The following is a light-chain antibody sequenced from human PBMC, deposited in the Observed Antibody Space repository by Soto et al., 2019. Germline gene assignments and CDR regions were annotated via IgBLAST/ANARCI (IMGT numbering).Light chain of an antibody. CDR2: DAS. V-gene: IGKV3-11*01. Sequence: ELVLTQSPATLSLSPGERATLSCRASQSVSSYLAWYQQKPGQAPRLLIYDASNRATGIPAKFGSSVSGTALALTISSLGPEAIAVYYCQQRSNWPPWTFGQGTKVEIK. CDR3: QQRSNWPPWT. CDR1: QSVSSY. J-gene: IGKJ1*01.